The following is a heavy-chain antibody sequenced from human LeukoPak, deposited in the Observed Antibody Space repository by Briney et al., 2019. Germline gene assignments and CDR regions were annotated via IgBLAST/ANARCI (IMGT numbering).Heavy chain of an antibody. D-gene: IGHD3-22*01. J-gene: IGHJ4*02. CDR1: GYNFNTYW. V-gene: IGHV5-51*01. Sequence: GESLKISCKGSGYNFNTYWIGWVRQMPGKGLEWMGVIFPGDSDTRYSPSFQGQVTISADKSISTAYLQWSSLKASDTAMYYCARHPHYYDSSGYFPVHFDFWGQGTLVTVSS. CDR2: IFPGDSDT. CDR3: ARHPHYYDSSGYFPVHFDF.